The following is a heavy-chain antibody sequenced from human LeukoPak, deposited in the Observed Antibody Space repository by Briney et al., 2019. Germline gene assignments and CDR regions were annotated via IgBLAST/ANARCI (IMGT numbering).Heavy chain of an antibody. V-gene: IGHV4-59*01. Sequence: SETLSLTYTVSGGSISSYYWNWIRQPPGKGLEWIGYIYYSGSTNYNPSLKSRVTISVDTSKNQFSLKLSSVTAADTAVYYCARGGRWLQEFDYWGQGTLVTVSS. CDR1: GGSISSYY. CDR3: ARGGRWLQEFDY. CDR2: IYYSGST. J-gene: IGHJ4*02. D-gene: IGHD5-24*01.